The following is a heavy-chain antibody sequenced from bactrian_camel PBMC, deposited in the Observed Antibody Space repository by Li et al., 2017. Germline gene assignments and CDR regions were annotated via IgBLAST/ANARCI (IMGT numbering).Heavy chain of an antibody. V-gene: IGHV3S67*01. CDR2: ISTDGTT. Sequence: VQLVESGGGLVQPGGSLRLSCAASGPTFSYTNWVRQAPGKERELVSSISTDGTTSYAQSVKGRFTISRDKTKNTLYLQMNSLKAEDTGTYYCAADPY. CDR1: GPTFSY. D-gene: IGHD2*01.